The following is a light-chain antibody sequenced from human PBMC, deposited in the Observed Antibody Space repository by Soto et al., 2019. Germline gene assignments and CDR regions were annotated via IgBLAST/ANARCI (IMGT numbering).Light chain of an antibody. Sequence: DIQMTQSPSSLSASVGDRVTITCRATQSIGNYLNWYQHKPGKAPNVLIFAATTLQRGVPSRFSGSGSGTDFTLTITGLQPDDFAIYYCQQSHSPPWTFGQGTKVHIK. CDR3: QQSHSPPWT. J-gene: IGKJ1*01. CDR2: AAT. CDR1: QSIGNY. V-gene: IGKV1-39*01.